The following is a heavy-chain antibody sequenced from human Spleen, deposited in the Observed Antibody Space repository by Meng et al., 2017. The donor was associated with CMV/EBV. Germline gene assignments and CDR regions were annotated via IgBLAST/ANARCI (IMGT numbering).Heavy chain of an antibody. CDR3: ARQVPIASNWFDP. Sequence: SSGYITSGNYCWTWIRQRPGEGLGWVGYTYHNGDTNYAPTLKRRITISVDTSKNQFYLNLRSVTAADTAVYYCARQVPIASNWFDPWGQGSLVTVSS. CDR2: TYHNGDT. D-gene: IGHD2-21*01. J-gene: IGHJ5*02. V-gene: IGHV4-31*02. CDR1: SGYITSGNYC.